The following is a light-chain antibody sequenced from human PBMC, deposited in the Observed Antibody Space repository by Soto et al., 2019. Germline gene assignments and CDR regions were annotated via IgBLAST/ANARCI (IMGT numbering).Light chain of an antibody. V-gene: IGLV4-69*01. Sequence: QPVLTQSPSASASLGASVKLTCTLSSGHSSYAIAWHQQQPEKGPRYLMRVYSDGSHRKGDGIPDRFSGSSSGAERYLTISSLQSEDEADYYCQTWGTGIVVFGGGTKLTVL. CDR1: SGHSSYA. CDR2: VYSDGSH. J-gene: IGLJ3*02. CDR3: QTWGTGIVV.